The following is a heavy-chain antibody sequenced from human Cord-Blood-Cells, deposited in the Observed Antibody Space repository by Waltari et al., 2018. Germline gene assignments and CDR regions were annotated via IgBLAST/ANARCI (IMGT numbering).Heavy chain of an antibody. CDR3: ASAQPRSYDFWSGYYDY. CDR1: GFTVSSNY. Sequence: EVQLVESGGGLIQPGGSLRLSCAASGFTVSSNYMSWVRQAPGKGLEWVSVIYSGGSTYYADSVKGRFTISRDNSKNTLYLQMNSLRAEDTAVYYCASAQPRSYDFWSGYYDYWGQGTLVTVSS. CDR2: IYSGGST. J-gene: IGHJ4*02. D-gene: IGHD3-3*01. V-gene: IGHV3-53*01.